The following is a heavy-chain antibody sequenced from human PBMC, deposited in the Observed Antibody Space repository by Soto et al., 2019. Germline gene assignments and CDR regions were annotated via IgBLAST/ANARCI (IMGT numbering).Heavy chain of an antibody. Sequence: PGGSLRLSCTTSGLACSTYWMAWVRQAPGKGLEWVGNTKPDETETYYADSVEGRFTISRDNAKSSLYLQMDSLRVEDTAVYYCATIGGETFHYWGKGTQVTVSS. D-gene: IGHD6-25*01. CDR2: TKPDETET. J-gene: IGHJ4*02. CDR1: GLACSTYW. V-gene: IGHV3-7*02. CDR3: ATIGGETFHY.